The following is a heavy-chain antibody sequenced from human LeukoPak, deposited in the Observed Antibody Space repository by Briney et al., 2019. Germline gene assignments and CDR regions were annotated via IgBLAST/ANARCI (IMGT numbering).Heavy chain of an antibody. CDR1: GFTFSSYA. CDR2: ISYDGSNK. Sequence: GGPLRLSCAASGFTFSSYAMHWVRQAPGKGLEWVAVISYDGSNKYYADSVKGRFTISRDNSKNTLYLQMNSLRAEDTAVYYCARDFLYGVTFNFGYWGQGTLVTVSS. V-gene: IGHV3-30-3*01. D-gene: IGHD4-17*01. J-gene: IGHJ4*02. CDR3: ARDFLYGVTFNFGY.